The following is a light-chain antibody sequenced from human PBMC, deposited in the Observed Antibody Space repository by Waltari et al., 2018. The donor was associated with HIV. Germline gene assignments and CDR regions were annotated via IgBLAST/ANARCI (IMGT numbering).Light chain of an antibody. J-gene: IGKJ1*01. CDR3: QKYNNAPHT. V-gene: IGKV1-27*01. Sequence: DVRMTQSPSSLSASVGDRATITCRATQDIGDSLAWYQQKPGQGPKLLIFRASTLHSGVSSRFSGSGSRTFFTLSITSLQPEDVATYFCQKYNNAPHTFGQGTKVE. CDR1: QDIGDS. CDR2: RAS.